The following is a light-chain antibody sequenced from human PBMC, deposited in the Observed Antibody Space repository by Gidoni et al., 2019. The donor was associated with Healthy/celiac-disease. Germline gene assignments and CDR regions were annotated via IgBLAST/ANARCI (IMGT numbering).Light chain of an antibody. CDR3: QQYYSP. V-gene: IGKV4-1*01. CDR2: WAS. Sequence: DIVMTQSPDPLAVSLGERATINCKSSQSVLYSSNNKNYLAWYQQKPGQPPKLLIYWASTRESGVPDRFSGSGSGTDFTLTISSLQAEDVAVYYCQQYYSPFGQXTRLEIK. J-gene: IGKJ5*01. CDR1: QSVLYSSNNKNY.